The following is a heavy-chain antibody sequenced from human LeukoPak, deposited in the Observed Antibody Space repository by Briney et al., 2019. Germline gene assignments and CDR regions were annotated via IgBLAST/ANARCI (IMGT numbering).Heavy chain of an antibody. CDR2: INQGGREK. J-gene: IGHJ4*02. V-gene: IGHV3-7*02. D-gene: IGHD1-26*01. CDR3: ARRSGSYDY. Sequence: GGSLRLSCAASGFTFSDFWMTWVRQAPGKGQEWVANINQGGREKYYVDSVEGRFTISRDNSKNTLYLQMSSLRAEDTAVYYCARRSGSYDYWGQGTLVTVSS. CDR1: GFTFSDFW.